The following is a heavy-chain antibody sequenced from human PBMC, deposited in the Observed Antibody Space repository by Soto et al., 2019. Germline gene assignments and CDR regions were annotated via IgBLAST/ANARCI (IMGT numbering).Heavy chain of an antibody. Sequence: QVQLVQSGAEVKKPGASVKVSCKASGYTFTSYGISWVRQAPGQALEWMGWISDYNGNTNYAQKRQGRVTMTTDTSTSTAYMELRSLRSDDTAVYYCAREYYYGSGSYYRAFDIWGQGTMVTVSS. D-gene: IGHD3-10*01. CDR3: AREYYYGSGSYYRAFDI. CDR2: ISDYNGNT. V-gene: IGHV1-18*01. J-gene: IGHJ3*02. CDR1: GYTFTSYG.